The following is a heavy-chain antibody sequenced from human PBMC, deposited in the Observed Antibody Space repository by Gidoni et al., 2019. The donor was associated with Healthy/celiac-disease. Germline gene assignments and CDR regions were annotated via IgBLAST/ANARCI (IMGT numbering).Heavy chain of an antibody. CDR3: AKGPELPPLYYYDYGMDV. CDR2: ISGRGGST. D-gene: IGHD1-7*01. J-gene: IGHJ6*02. CDR1: GFTFSSYA. V-gene: IGHV3-23*01. Sequence: EVQLLESGGGLVQPGGSLRLSCAASGFTFSSYAMSWVRQAPGTGLEWVSAISGRGGSTYYADSVKGRFTISRDNSKNTLYLQRNSLRAEDTAVYYCAKGPELPPLYYYDYGMDVWGQGTTVTVSS.